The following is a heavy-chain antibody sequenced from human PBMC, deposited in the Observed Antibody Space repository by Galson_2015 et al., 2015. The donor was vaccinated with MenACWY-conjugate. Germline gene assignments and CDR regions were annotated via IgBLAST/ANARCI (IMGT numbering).Heavy chain of an antibody. J-gene: IGHJ4*02. D-gene: IGHD5-12*01. CDR3: ARGGYDPDH. Sequence: SETLSLTCKVSGGSINIAGYYWVWIRQPPGKGLEWIGTRYYSGSIYYNPSLKSRAAISVDTSTNHFSLRLSSVIAADTVVYYCARGGYDPDHWGQGTLVTVSS. CDR2: RYYSGSI. V-gene: IGHV4-39*07. CDR1: GGSINIAGYY.